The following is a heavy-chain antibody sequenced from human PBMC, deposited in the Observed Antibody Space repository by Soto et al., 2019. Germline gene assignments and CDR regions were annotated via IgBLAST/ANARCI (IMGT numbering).Heavy chain of an antibody. CDR1: GYTFTSYG. V-gene: IGHV1-18*01. CDR2: ISAYNGNT. CDR3: ARAPDYIGGSYLTPEGDDAFDI. J-gene: IGHJ3*02. Sequence: QVPLVQSGAEVKKPGASVKVSCKASGYTFTSYGISWVRQAPGQGLEWMGWISAYNGNTNYAQKLQGRVTMTTDTSTSTAYMELRSLRSDDTAVYYCARAPDYIGGSYLTPEGDDAFDIWGQGTMVTVSS. D-gene: IGHD3-16*02.